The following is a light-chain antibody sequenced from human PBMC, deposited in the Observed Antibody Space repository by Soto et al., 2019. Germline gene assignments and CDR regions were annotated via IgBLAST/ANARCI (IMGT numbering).Light chain of an antibody. CDR2: DAS. J-gene: IGKJ4*02. CDR1: QSVGRF. CDR3: KQRSSWPRT. Sequence: EIVLTQSPATLSLSPGEGATLSCRASQSVGRFLAWYQQKPGQAPTLLMYDASKRATGIPARFSGSGSGTDFTLTISSLEPEDFALYYCKQRSSWPRTFGRGTKVEIK. V-gene: IGKV3-11*01.